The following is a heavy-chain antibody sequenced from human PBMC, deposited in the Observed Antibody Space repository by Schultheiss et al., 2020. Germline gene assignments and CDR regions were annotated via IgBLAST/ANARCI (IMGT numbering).Heavy chain of an antibody. CDR2: IYYSGST. V-gene: IGHV4-59*12. J-gene: IGHJ3*02. Sequence: GSLRLSCSVSGASISSYYWSWIRQPPGKGLEWIGYIYYSGSTNYNPSLKSRVTISVDTSKNQFSLKLSSVTAADTAVYYCARGTPMITFGGVIVTDAFDIWGQGTMVTVSS. D-gene: IGHD3-16*02. CDR3: ARGTPMITFGGVIVTDAFDI. CDR1: GASISSYY.